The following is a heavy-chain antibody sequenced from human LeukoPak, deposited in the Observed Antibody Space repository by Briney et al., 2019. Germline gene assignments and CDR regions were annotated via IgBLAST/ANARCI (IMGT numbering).Heavy chain of an antibody. D-gene: IGHD5-18*01. CDR1: GFTFSSYE. V-gene: IGHV3-48*03. CDR3: ASDPADTAMAYYYYGMDV. CDR2: ISSSGSTI. J-gene: IGHJ6*02. Sequence: PGGSLRLSCAASGFTFSSYEMNWVRQAPGKGLEWVSYISSSGSTIYYADSVKGRFTISRDNAKNSLYLQMNSLRAEDTAVYYCASDPADTAMAYYYYGMDVWGQGTTVTVSS.